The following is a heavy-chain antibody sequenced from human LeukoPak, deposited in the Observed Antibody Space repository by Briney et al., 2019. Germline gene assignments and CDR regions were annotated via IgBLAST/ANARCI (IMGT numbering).Heavy chain of an antibody. Sequence: GGSLRLSCAASGFTFSTYWMSWVRQAPGKGLEWVANIKQDGSGTYYVDSVKGRFTISRDNAKNSLYLQMNSLRPEDTAVYYCARAHVQTYYYGSWTYYGMDVWGQGTTVTVSS. CDR3: ARAHVQTYYYGSWTYYGMDV. CDR1: GFTFSTYW. J-gene: IGHJ6*02. CDR2: IKQDGSGT. D-gene: IGHD3-10*01. V-gene: IGHV3-7*01.